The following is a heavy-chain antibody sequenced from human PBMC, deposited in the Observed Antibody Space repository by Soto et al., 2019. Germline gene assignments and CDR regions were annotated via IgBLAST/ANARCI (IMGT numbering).Heavy chain of an antibody. CDR1: GFTFSNXA. D-gene: IGHD3-9*01. J-gene: IGHJ4*02. CDR2: MSNSGSRT. V-gene: IGHV3-23*01. CDR3: AKAYFDILTGYFGDY. Sequence: VQLLESGGGLVQPGGSLRLSCAASGFTFSNXAMSWVRQAPGKGLEWVSGMSNSGSRTYYADSVKGRFIISRDNSKNTLYLQMNSLRPEDTAVYYCAKAYFDILTGYFGDYWGQGTLVSVSS.